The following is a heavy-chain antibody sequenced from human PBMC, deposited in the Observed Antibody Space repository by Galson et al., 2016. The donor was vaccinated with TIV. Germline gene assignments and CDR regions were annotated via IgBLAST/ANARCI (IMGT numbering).Heavy chain of an antibody. CDR3: AHRRPLTYYFDF. J-gene: IGHJ4*02. CDR1: GFSLSSNGVG. CDR2: IYWDDEK. V-gene: IGHV2-5*02. Sequence: PALVKPTQTVTLTCTFSGFSLSSNGVGVGWIRQPPGKALEWLALIYWDDEKRYNTSLESRLSIIKDTSKNKVVLTLTNVDPVDTATYYCAHRRPLTYYFDFWGQGALVTASS. D-gene: IGHD2-21*01.